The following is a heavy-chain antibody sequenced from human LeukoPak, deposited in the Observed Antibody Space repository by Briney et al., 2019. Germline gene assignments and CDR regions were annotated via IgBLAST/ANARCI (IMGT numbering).Heavy chain of an antibody. V-gene: IGHV3-30*04. CDR3: AKGSKAVLLTRDHYMDV. D-gene: IGHD6-19*01. Sequence: GRSLRLSCAASGFTFSSYAMHWVRQAPGKGLEWVAVISYDGSNKYYADSVRGRFTISRDNSKNTLYLQMNSLRAEDTAVYFCAKGSKAVLLTRDHYMDVWGKGTTVTISS. CDR1: GFTFSSYA. J-gene: IGHJ6*03. CDR2: ISYDGSNK.